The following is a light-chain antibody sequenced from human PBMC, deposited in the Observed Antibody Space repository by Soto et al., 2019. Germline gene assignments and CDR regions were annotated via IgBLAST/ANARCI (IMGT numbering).Light chain of an antibody. V-gene: IGKV1-39*01. CDR1: QSISSL. CDR3: QQSYSTPAFT. J-gene: IGKJ3*01. CDR2: GAS. Sequence: DIQMTQSPSSLSASVGDRVSITCRASQSISSLLNWYQQKPGKAPQLLIYGASNLQGGVPSRFSGSGSGTEFTLTISSLQPEDFATYYCQQSYSTPAFTFGPGTKMDVK.